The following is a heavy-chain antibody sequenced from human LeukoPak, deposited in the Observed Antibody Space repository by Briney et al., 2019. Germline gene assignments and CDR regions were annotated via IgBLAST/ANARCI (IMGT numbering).Heavy chain of an antibody. CDR3: AKDSLWFGESNSNWFGP. CDR1: GFTFSSYA. V-gene: IGHV3-23*01. Sequence: PGGSLRLSCAASGFTFSSYAMSWVRQAPGKGLEWVSGITDIGGNTYYADSMKGRFTISRDNPRNTLYLQMNSLRADDTALYYCAKDSLWFGESNSNWFGPWGQGTLVTVSS. CDR2: ITDIGGNT. D-gene: IGHD3-10*01. J-gene: IGHJ5*02.